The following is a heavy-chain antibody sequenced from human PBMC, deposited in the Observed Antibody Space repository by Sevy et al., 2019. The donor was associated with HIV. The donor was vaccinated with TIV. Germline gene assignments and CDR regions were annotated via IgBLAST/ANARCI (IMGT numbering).Heavy chain of an antibody. V-gene: IGHV3-48*03. CDR2: ITNSGTSM. D-gene: IGHD4-17*01. J-gene: IGHJ4*02. CDR1: GFTFSGYA. CDR3: ARDLPPSATTVAHFDC. Sequence: GGSLRLSCAASGFTFSGYAMHWVRQAPGKGLEWVSYITNSGTSMYYSDSVRGRFTISRDNARNSLYLQMNSLRGEDTAVYYCARDLPPSATTVAHFDCWGQGTLVTVSS.